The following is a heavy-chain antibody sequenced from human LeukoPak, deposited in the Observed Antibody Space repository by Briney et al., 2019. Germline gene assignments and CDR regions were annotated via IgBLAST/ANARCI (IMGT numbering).Heavy chain of an antibody. CDR3: ARGDILTGYYPSPVDY. CDR1: GYTFTGYY. J-gene: IGHJ4*02. V-gene: IGHV1-2*02. Sequence: GASVKVSCKASGYTFTGYYMHWVRQAPGQGLEWMGWINPNSGGTNYAQKFQGRVTMTRDTSISTAYMELSRLRSDDTAVYYCARGDILTGYYPSPVDYWGQGTLVTVPS. CDR2: INPNSGGT. D-gene: IGHD3-9*01.